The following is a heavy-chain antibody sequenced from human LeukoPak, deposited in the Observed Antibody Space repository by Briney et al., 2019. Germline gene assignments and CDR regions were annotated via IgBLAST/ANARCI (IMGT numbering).Heavy chain of an antibody. D-gene: IGHD6-13*01. CDR1: GFILRSYS. J-gene: IGHJ4*02. V-gene: IGHV3-21*01. CDR2: SSSGGNYI. Sequence: PGGSLRLSCAASGFILRSYSMSWVRQAPGKGLEWVAFSSSGGNYIYYADSVKGRFIISRDNAKSSLDLQLNSLRAEDTALYYCARGQQLDYWGQGILVTVSS. CDR3: ARGQQLDY.